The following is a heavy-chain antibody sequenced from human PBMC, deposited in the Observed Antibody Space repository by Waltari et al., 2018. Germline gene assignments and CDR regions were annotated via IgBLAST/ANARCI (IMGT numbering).Heavy chain of an antibody. Sequence: EVQLVQSGAEVKKPGESLKISCKGSGYSFTSYWIGWVRQMPGKGLEWMGIIYPGDAGTRDSPSWQGQVTISDDKAISTAYLQWSSLKASDTAMYYCARAVYYGSGSYYHFDYWGQGTLVTVSS. V-gene: IGHV5-51*01. J-gene: IGHJ4*02. CDR1: GYSFTSYW. CDR2: IYPGDAGT. D-gene: IGHD3-10*01. CDR3: ARAVYYGSGSYYHFDY.